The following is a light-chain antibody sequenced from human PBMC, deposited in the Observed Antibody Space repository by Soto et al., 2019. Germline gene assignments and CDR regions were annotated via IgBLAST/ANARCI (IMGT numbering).Light chain of an antibody. V-gene: IGLV2-14*03. CDR2: EVN. CDR1: STDVGGYNY. CDR3: SSYTASSTYV. J-gene: IGLJ1*01. Sequence: QSVLTQPASVSGSPGQSITISCTGTSTDVGGYNYVSWYQQHPGKAPKVMIYEVNDRPSGVSNRFSGSKSGNTASLTISGLQAEDEAHYYCSSYTASSTYVFGTGTKLTVL.